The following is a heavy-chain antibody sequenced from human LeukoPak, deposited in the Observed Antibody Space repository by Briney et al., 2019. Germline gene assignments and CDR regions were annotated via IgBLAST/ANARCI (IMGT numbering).Heavy chain of an antibody. Sequence: SGTLSLTCAVSGDSINSSKWWNWVRPPPGQGLEWIAEIYHSGNTNYSPSLKSRVTISLDKSKNQFSLKLTSVTAADTALYFCARAGGGTYYFDFWGRGTLVTVSS. J-gene: IGHJ4*02. CDR2: IYHSGNT. CDR1: GDSINSSKW. V-gene: IGHV4-4*02. D-gene: IGHD1-26*01. CDR3: ARAGGGTYYFDF.